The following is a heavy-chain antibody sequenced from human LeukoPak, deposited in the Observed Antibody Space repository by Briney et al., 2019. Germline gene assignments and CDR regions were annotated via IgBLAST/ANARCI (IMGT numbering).Heavy chain of an antibody. CDR3: ARDMYSSSLGVCDY. V-gene: IGHV3-30-3*01. CDR2: ISYDGGNK. J-gene: IGHJ4*02. CDR1: GFTVTKYN. Sequence: GGSLRLSCAASGFTVTKYNLNWVRQAPGKGLEWVAVISYDGGNKNYADSVKGRFTISRDNSKNTLYLQMNSLRAEDTAVYYCARDMYSSSLGVCDYWGQGTLVTVSS. D-gene: IGHD6-13*01.